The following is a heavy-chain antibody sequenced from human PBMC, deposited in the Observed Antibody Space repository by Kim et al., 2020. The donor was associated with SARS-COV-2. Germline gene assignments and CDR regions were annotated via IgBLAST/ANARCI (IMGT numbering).Heavy chain of an antibody. D-gene: IGHD4-17*01. Sequence: SVKVSCKASGGTFSSYAISWVRQAPGQGLEWMGGIIPIFGTANYAQKFQGRVTITADESTSTAYMELSSLRSEDTAVYYCARAESINSGEYGDYEELLGYYYYGMDVWGQGTTVTVSS. CDR2: IIPIFGTA. J-gene: IGHJ6*02. V-gene: IGHV1-69*13. CDR3: ARAESINSGEYGDYEELLGYYYYGMDV. CDR1: GGTFSSYA.